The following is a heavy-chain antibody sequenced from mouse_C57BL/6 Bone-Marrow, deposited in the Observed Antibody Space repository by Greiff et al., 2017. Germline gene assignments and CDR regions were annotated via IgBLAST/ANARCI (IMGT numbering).Heavy chain of an antibody. Sequence: EVQVVQSGGGLVKPGGSLKLSCAASGFTFSSYAMSWVRQTPEKRLEWVATISDGCSYTYYPDNVKGRFTISIDNAKNTLYLQMSHLKSEDTAMYSFSRDRDYYGSSLCAYWGQGTRVTVSA. J-gene: IGHJ3*01. CDR2: ISDGCSYT. CDR3: SRDRDYYGSSLCAY. D-gene: IGHD1-1*01. CDR1: GFTFSSYA. V-gene: IGHV5-4*01.